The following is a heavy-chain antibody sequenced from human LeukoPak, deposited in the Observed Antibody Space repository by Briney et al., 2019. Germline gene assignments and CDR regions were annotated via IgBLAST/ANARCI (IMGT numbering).Heavy chain of an antibody. J-gene: IGHJ5*02. Sequence: GASVKVSYKASGYTFTSYCISWLRQAPGQGLECMGWISAYNGNTNYAQKLQGRVTMTTDTSTSTAYMELRSLRSDDTAVYYCARVTYSMHPWGQGTLVTVSS. D-gene: IGHD6-13*01. V-gene: IGHV1-18*01. CDR1: GYTFTSYC. CDR3: ARVTYSMHP. CDR2: ISAYNGNT.